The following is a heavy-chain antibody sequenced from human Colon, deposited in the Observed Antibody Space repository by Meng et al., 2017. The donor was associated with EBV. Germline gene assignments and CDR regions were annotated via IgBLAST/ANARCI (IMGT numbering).Heavy chain of an antibody. CDR3: ARTNYGDYNWFDP. J-gene: IGHJ5*02. V-gene: IGHV4-31*03. Sequence: QVQLQQWGAGLLKPSEXLSLPCPVSGGSISSGGFYWSWIRQHPGKGLEWIGYIYYSGSTYYNPSLRSRVAISIDTSKNQFSLKLTSVTAADTAVYFCARTNYGDYNWFDPWGQGTLVTVSS. D-gene: IGHD4-17*01. CDR2: IYYSGST. CDR1: GGSISSGGFY.